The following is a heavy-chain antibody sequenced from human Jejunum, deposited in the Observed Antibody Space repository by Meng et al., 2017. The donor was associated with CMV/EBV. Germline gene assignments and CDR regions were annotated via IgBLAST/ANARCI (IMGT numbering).Heavy chain of an antibody. CDR2: FNPNSPAS. CDR3: ARDLKGTTITTNGLYGMDV. Sequence: DYYLIWVRQAPGQGLEWMGWFNPNSPASNHAQRFQGRVTMSRDTASSTVYMELSRLTSDDTAVYYCARDLKGTTITTNGLYGMDVWGQGTTGTVSS. D-gene: IGHD4-11*01. V-gene: IGHV1-2*02. J-gene: IGHJ6*02. CDR1: DYY.